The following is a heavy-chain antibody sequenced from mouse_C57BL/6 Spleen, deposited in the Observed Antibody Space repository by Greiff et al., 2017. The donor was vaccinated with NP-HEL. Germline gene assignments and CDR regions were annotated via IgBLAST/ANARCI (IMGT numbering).Heavy chain of an antibody. V-gene: IGHV7-3*01. CDR2: IRNKANGYTT. Sequence: EVQVVESGGGLVQPGGSLSLSCAASGFTFTDYYMSWVRQPPGKALEWLGFIRNKANGYTTEYSASVKGRFTISRDNSQSILYLQMNALRAEDSATYYCARRQRGFDYWGQGTTLTVSS. CDR1: GFTFTDYY. CDR3: ARRQRGFDY. J-gene: IGHJ2*01.